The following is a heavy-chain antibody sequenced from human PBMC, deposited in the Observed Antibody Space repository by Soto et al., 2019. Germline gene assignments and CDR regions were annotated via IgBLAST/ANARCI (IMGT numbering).Heavy chain of an antibody. Sequence: QLQLQESGPGLVKPSETLSLTCTVSGGSISSSSYYWGWIRQPPGKGLEWIGSFYYSGSTYYNPSLKSRVTISVYTSKNQFSLKLSSVPAADTAVYYCARLTGCISTSCRYYYGMDVWGQGTTVSVSS. J-gene: IGHJ6*02. CDR3: ARLTGCISTSCRYYYGMDV. CDR2: FYYSGST. D-gene: IGHD2-2*01. CDR1: GGSISSSSYY. V-gene: IGHV4-39*01.